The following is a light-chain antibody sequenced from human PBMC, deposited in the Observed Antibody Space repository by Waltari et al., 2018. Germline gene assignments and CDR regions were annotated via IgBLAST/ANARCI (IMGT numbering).Light chain of an antibody. V-gene: IGKV1-5*03. CDR3: QHYHSPPYN. CDR1: HYISRW. CDR2: KAS. J-gene: IGKJ2*01. Sequence: DIQMTQFPATLSASVGARVPITCRASHYISRWLAWYQQKPGKAPKLLISKASNLQSGVPSNFSGSGSGTEFTLTINSLLPDDFATYFCQHYHSPPYNFGQGTKLEIK.